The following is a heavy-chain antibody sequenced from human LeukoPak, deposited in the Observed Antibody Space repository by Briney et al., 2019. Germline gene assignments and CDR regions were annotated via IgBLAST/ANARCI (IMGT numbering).Heavy chain of an antibody. CDR2: ISSSSSNI. CDR1: GFTFSSYS. V-gene: IGHV3-21*01. J-gene: IGHJ4*02. Sequence: GGSLRLSCAASGFTFSSYSMNWVRQAPGKGLEWVSSISSSSSNIYYADSVKGRFTISRDNAKNSLYLQMNSLRAEDTAVYYCARDHDYGWTYYYDSSGLYYFDYWGQGTLVTVSS. CDR3: ARDHDYGWTYYYDSSGLYYFDY. D-gene: IGHD3-22*01.